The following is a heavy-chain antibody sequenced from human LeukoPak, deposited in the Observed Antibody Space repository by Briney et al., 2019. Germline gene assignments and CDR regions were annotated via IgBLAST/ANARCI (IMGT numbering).Heavy chain of an antibody. CDR1: GFAFSVYE. Sequence: GGSLRPSCAASGFAFSVYEMYWVRQAPGKGLEWVSYISSSGGTRYYADSVKGRFTISRDNAKNSLYLQMNSLRAEDTAVYYCATLTVASSFDYWGQGTLVTVSS. V-gene: IGHV3-48*03. D-gene: IGHD6-19*01. CDR3: ATLTVASSFDY. CDR2: ISSSGGTR. J-gene: IGHJ4*02.